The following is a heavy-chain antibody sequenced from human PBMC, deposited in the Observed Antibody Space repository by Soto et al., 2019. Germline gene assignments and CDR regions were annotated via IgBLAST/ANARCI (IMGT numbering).Heavy chain of an antibody. D-gene: IGHD4-17*01. CDR3: AREAFGGDYYTDFDY. V-gene: IGHV1-46*03. Sequence: ASVKVSFKASGYTFTSYYMHWVRQAPGQGLEWMGIINPSGGSTSYAQKFQGRVTMTRDTSTSTVYMELSSLRSEDTAVYYCAREAFGGDYYTDFDYWGQGTLVTVSS. CDR1: GYTFTSYY. J-gene: IGHJ4*02. CDR2: INPSGGST.